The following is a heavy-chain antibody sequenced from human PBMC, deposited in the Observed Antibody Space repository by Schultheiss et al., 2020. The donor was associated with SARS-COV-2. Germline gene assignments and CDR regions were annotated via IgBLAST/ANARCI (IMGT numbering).Heavy chain of an antibody. CDR2: IYYSGST. V-gene: IGHV4-31*11. Sequence: LRLSCAVSGGSISSGGYYWSWIRQHPGKGLEWIGYIYYSGSTYYNPSLKSRVTISVDTSKNQFSLKLSSVTAADTAVYYCASYYSSSWYYFQHWGQGTLVTVSS. J-gene: IGHJ1*01. CDR3: ASYYSSSWYYFQH. D-gene: IGHD6-13*01. CDR1: GGSISSGGYY.